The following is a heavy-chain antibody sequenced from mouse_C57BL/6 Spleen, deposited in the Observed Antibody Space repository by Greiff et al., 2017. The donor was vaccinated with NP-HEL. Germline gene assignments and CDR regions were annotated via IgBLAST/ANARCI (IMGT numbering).Heavy chain of an antibody. J-gene: IGHJ1*03. CDR1: GYTFTSYW. V-gene: IGHV1-7*01. CDR3: APYGSSWYFDV. D-gene: IGHD1-1*01. CDR2: INPSSGYT. Sequence: VQLQQSGAELAKPGASVKLSCKASGYTFTSYWMHWVKQRPGQGLEWIGYINPSSGYTKYNQKFKDKATLTADKSSSTAYMQLSSLTYEDAAVYYCAPYGSSWYFDVWGTGTTVTVSS.